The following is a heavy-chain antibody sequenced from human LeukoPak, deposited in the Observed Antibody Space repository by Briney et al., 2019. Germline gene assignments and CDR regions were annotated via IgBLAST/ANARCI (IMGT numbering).Heavy chain of an antibody. CDR1: GGSISGFY. V-gene: IGHV4-59*08. Sequence: SETLSLTCTVSGGSISGFYWSWIRQPPGKGLGWIGYIYSTGDTNSDPSLKSRVTVSLDTSKNQVSLRLSSVTAADTAVYYCARHPFVTPFDYWGRGTLVTVSS. CDR3: ARHPFVTPFDY. J-gene: IGHJ4*02. CDR2: IYSTGDT. D-gene: IGHD5-18*01.